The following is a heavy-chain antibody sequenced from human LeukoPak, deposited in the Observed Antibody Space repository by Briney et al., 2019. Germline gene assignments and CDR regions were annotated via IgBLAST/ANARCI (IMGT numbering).Heavy chain of an antibody. Sequence: PGGSLRLSCAASGFTFSSYEMNWVRQAPGKWLEWVSYISSSGSTIYYADSVKGRFTISRDNAKNSLYLQMNSLRAEDTAVYYCQTYGSGSSLSYYWGQGTLVTVSS. V-gene: IGHV3-48*03. CDR3: QTYGSGSSLSYY. D-gene: IGHD3-10*01. J-gene: IGHJ4*02. CDR1: GFTFSSYE. CDR2: ISSSGSTI.